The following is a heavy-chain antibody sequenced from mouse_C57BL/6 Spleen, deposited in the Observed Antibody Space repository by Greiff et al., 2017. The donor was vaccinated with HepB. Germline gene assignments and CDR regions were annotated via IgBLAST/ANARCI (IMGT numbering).Heavy chain of an antibody. D-gene: IGHD1-1*01. CDR2: INPSTGGT. V-gene: IGHV1-42*01. Sequence: EVKLQESGPELVKPGASVKISCKASGYSFTGYYMNWVKQSPEQSLEWIGEINPSTGGTTYNQKFKAKATLTGDKSSSTAYMQLKSLTSEDSAVYYCARGGIYYYGSSNDFDYWGQGTTLTVSS. J-gene: IGHJ2*01. CDR1: GYSFTGYY. CDR3: ARGGIYYYGSSNDFDY.